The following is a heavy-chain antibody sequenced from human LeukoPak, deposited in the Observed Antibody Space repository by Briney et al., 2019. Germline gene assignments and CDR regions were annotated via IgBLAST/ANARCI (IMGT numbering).Heavy chain of an antibody. CDR2: INAGNGNT. CDR3: ARDRADIAVAGTSDY. D-gene: IGHD6-19*01. CDR1: GYTFTSYA. J-gene: IGHJ4*02. V-gene: IGHV1-3*01. Sequence: ASVKVSCKASGYTFTSYAMHWVRQAPGQRLEWMGWINAGNGNTKYSQKLQGRVTMTTDTSTSTAYMELRSLRSDDTAVYYCARDRADIAVAGTSDYWGQGTLVTVSS.